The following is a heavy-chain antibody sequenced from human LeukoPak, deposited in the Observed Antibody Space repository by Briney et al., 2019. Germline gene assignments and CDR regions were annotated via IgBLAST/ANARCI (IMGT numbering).Heavy chain of an antibody. CDR2: INPNSGGT. D-gene: IGHD3-22*01. Sequence: GASVKVSCKASGYTFTGYYMHWVRQAPGQGLEWMGWINPNSGGTNYAQKFQGRVTMTRDTSISTAYMELSRLRSDDTAVYYCARGGRHYYDSSGSQDYWGQGTLVTVSS. J-gene: IGHJ4*02. CDR3: ARGGRHYYDSSGSQDY. CDR1: GYTFTGYY. V-gene: IGHV1-2*02.